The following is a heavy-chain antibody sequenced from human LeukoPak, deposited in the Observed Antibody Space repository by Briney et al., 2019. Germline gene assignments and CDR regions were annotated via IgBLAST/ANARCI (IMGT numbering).Heavy chain of an antibody. D-gene: IGHD1-26*01. J-gene: IGHJ4*02. CDR2: IYSSEST. CDR3: ARHGVVGSTGFGY. V-gene: IGHV4-39*01. CDR1: GGSISSISYY. Sequence: SETLSLTCSVSGGSISSISYYWVWIRQPPGKGRVWFVNIYSSESTYNNPSLKSRVIISVDTSKNQFSLKLTSVTAADTAVYYCARHGVVGSTGFGYWGQGTLVTVSS.